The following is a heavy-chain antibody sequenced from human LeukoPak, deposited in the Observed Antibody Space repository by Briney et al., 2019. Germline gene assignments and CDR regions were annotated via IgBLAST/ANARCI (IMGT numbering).Heavy chain of an antibody. Sequence: GASVKVSCKASGYTFTRYGISWVRQAHGQGLEWMGWISAYNGNTNYAQKLQGRVTMTTDTSTSKAYMELRSLRSDDTAVYYCARAPGPVGYVDYWGQGTLVTVSS. CDR2: ISAYNGNT. CDR3: ARAPGPVGYVDY. D-gene: IGHD1-26*01. J-gene: IGHJ4*02. CDR1: GYTFTRYG. V-gene: IGHV1-18*01.